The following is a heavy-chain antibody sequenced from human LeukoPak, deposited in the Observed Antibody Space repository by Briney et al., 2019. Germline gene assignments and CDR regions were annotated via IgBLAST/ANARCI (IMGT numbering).Heavy chain of an antibody. CDR2: ISWNSGSI. V-gene: IGHV3-9*01. D-gene: IGHD3-22*01. J-gene: IGHJ4*02. CDR1: GFTVDDYA. Sequence: GGSLRLSCAASGFTVDDYAMHWVRQAPGKGLEWVSGISWNSGSIGYADSVKGRFTISRDNAKNSLYLQMNSLRAEDTALYYCAKAPYDSSGYYTLSSPFDYWGQGALVTVSS. CDR3: AKAPYDSSGYYTLSSPFDY.